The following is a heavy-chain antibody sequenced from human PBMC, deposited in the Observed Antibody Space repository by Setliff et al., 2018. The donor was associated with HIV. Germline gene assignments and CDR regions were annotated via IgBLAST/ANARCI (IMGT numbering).Heavy chain of an antibody. D-gene: IGHD4-17*01. Sequence: SETLSLTCTVSGGSISSSTYYWGWIRQPPGKGLEWIGNIYYSGSTNYNPSLKSRVTISVDTSKNQFSLKLSSVTAADTAVYYCARRGATVTTRYIDYWGQGTLVTVSS. CDR1: GGSISSSTYY. J-gene: IGHJ4*02. CDR2: IYYSGST. V-gene: IGHV4-39*07. CDR3: ARRGATVTTRYIDY.